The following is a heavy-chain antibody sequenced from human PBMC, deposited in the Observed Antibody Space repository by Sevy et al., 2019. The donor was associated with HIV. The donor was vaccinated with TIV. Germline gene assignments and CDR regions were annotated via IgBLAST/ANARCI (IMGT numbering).Heavy chain of an antibody. J-gene: IGHJ4*02. V-gene: IGHV3-30*18. D-gene: IGHD1-1*01. CDR1: GFTFSSYG. CDR3: AKALDNFSKSDRLTCDY. Sequence: GGSLRLSCAASGFTFSSYGMHWVRQAQGEGLEWVTFISYDGTTKFYGDSLKGRFTISRDNSKNTLYLQMNSLRAEDTAVYYCAKALDNFSKSDRLTCDYWGQGTLVTVSS. CDR2: ISYDGTTK.